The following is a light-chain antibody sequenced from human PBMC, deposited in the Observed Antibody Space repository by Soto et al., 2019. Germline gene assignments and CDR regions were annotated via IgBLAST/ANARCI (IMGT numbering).Light chain of an antibody. V-gene: IGLV2-8*01. CDR3: SSYAGSNDGV. J-gene: IGLJ3*02. Sequence: QSALTQPPSASGSPGQSVTISCIGTSSDVGGYNYVSWYQQHPGKAPKLMIYEVSKRPSGVPDRFSGSKSGNTASLTVSGLQAEDEADYFYSSYAGSNDGVFGGGTKLTVL. CDR2: EVS. CDR1: SSDVGGYNY.